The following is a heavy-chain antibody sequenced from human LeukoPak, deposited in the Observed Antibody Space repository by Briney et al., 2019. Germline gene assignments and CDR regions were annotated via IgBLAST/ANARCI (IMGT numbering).Heavy chain of an antibody. CDR3: AKERNLEIAVAGTIFDY. V-gene: IGHV3-66*01. CDR1: GFTVSSNY. CDR2: IYSGGST. Sequence: GGSLRLSCAASGFTVSSNYMSWVRQAPGKGLEWVSVIYSGGSTYYADSVKGRFTISRDDSKNMIYLEMSSLKAEDTAVYYCAKERNLEIAVAGTIFDYWGEGTLVTVSS. D-gene: IGHD6-19*01. J-gene: IGHJ4*02.